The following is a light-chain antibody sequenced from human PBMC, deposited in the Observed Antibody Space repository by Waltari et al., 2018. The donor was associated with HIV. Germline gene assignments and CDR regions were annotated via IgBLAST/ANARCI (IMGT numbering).Light chain of an antibody. Sequence: QSALTHPPSVPGFLGHPSPISAPGTIITLGGYHSAPWYQQPPGKAPKLIIYDVNQRPSGLSDRFSGSKSGDTASLTISGLQTEDEAEYYCSSYAGVNSWLFGSGTKLTVL. V-gene: IGLV2-11*01. J-gene: IGLJ2*01. CDR1: IITLGGYHS. CDR2: DVN. CDR3: SSYAGVNSWL.